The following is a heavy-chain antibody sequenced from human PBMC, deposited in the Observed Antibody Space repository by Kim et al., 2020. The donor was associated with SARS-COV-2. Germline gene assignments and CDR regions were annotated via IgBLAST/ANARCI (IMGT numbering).Heavy chain of an antibody. Sequence: DSVKGRFTISSDNSKNTLYRQMNSLRAEDTAVYYCATPRSTIAAAGEFDYWGQGTLVTVSS. J-gene: IGHJ4*02. V-gene: IGHV3-23*01. CDR3: ATPRSTIAAAGEFDY. D-gene: IGHD6-13*01.